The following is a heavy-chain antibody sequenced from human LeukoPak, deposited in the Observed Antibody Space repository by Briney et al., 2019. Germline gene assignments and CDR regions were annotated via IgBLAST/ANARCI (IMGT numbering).Heavy chain of an antibody. CDR2: INPNSGGT. V-gene: IGHV1-2*02. CDR1: GYTFTGYY. Sequence: ASVKVSCKASGYTFTGYYMHWVRQAPGQGLEWMGWINPNSGGTNYAQKFQGRVTMTRDTSISTAYIELSRLRSDDTAVYYCARDARWLQSITYYYYYYMDVWGKGTTVTVSS. D-gene: IGHD5-24*01. CDR3: ARDARWLQSITYYYYYYMDV. J-gene: IGHJ6*03.